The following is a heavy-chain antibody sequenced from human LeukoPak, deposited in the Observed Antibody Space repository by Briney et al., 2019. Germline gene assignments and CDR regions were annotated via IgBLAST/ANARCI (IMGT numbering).Heavy chain of an antibody. CDR3: ARDNGGATPYGMDV. J-gene: IGHJ6*02. CDR1: GYTLTELS. D-gene: IGHD1-26*01. Sequence: GASVKVSCKVSGYTLTELSMHWVRQAPGKGLEWMGGFDPEDGETIYAQKFQGRVTMTEDTSTDTAYMELSSLRSDDTAVYYCARDNGGATPYGMDVWGQGTTVTVSS. V-gene: IGHV1-24*01. CDR2: FDPEDGET.